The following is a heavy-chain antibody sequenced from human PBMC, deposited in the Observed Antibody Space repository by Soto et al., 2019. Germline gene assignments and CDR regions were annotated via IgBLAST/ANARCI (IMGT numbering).Heavy chain of an antibody. CDR2: IFYTGIT. Sequence: QVQLQQSGPGLLKPSETLSLTCTVSGDSITSSYWSWFRQPPGKGLEYVGFIFYTGITSYNPSLKSRATISMDTSKNQLSLNLTSVTAADTAVYYCAKGAGRHGYNTARGQGTLVTVS. CDR3: AKGAGRHGYNTA. D-gene: IGHD5-12*01. CDR1: GDSITSSY. J-gene: IGHJ4*02. V-gene: IGHV4-59*01.